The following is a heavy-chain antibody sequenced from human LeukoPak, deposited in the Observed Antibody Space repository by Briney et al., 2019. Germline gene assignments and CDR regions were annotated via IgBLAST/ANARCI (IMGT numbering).Heavy chain of an antibody. CDR2: IYYSGST. J-gene: IGHJ4*02. CDR1: GGSISSSSYY. CDR3: ARLSDPYYYDSSGRSAYFDY. D-gene: IGHD3-22*01. V-gene: IGHV4-39*01. Sequence: SETLSLTRTVSGGSISSSSYYWGWIRQPPGKGLEWIGSIYYSGSTYYNPSLKSRVTISVDTSKNQFSLKLSSVTAADTAVYYCARLSDPYYYDSSGRSAYFDYWGQGTLVTVSS.